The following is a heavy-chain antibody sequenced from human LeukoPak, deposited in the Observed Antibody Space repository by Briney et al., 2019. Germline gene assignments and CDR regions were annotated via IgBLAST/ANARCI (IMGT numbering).Heavy chain of an antibody. CDR1: GYTFTGYY. V-gene: IGHV1-2*02. CDR3: ARRYCSSTSCYVDY. CDR2: INPNSGGT. J-gene: IGHJ4*02. D-gene: IGHD2-2*01. Sequence: ASVKVSCKASGYTFTGYYMHWVRQAPGQGLEWMGWINPNSGGTNYAQKFQGRVTMTRDTSISTAYMELSRLRSDDTAVYYRARRYCSSTSCYVDYWGQGTLVTVSS.